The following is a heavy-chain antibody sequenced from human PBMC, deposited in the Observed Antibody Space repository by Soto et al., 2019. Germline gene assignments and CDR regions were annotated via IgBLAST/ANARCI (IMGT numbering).Heavy chain of an antibody. D-gene: IGHD6-19*01. CDR1: GFTFSSYA. Sequence: EVQLLESGGGLVQPGGSLRLSCAASGFTFSSYAMSWVRQAPGKGLEWVSVISGSDGSTYYADSVKGRFTISRDNSKNTLYLQMNSLRAEDTAVYYCARRTSGWYLDYWGQGPLVTVSS. J-gene: IGHJ4*02. V-gene: IGHV3-23*01. CDR2: ISGSDGST. CDR3: ARRTSGWYLDY.